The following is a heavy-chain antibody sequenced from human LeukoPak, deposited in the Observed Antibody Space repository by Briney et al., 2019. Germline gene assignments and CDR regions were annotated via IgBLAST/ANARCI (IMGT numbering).Heavy chain of an antibody. CDR1: GFTFSSYA. CDR2: ISGSGGST. V-gene: IGHV3-23*01. J-gene: IGHJ4*02. Sequence: GGSLRLSCAASGFTFSSYAMSWVRQAPGKGLEWVSAISGSGGSTYYADSVKGRFTISRDNSKNTLYLQMNSLRAEDTAVYYCAKARIAYCGGDCYPNYWGQGTLVTVSS. CDR3: AKARIAYCGGDCYPNY. D-gene: IGHD2-21*02.